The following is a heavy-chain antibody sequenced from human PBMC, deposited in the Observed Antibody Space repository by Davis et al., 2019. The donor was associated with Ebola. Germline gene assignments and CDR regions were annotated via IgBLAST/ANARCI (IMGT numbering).Heavy chain of an antibody. J-gene: IGHJ6*02. D-gene: IGHD3-16*02. Sequence: SETLSLTCTVSGGSISSYYWSWIRQPPGKGLEWIGEINHSGSTNYNPSLKSRVTISVDTSKNQFSLKLSSVTAADTAVYYCAREGHYDYIWGSYRNYGMDVWGQGTTVTVSS. V-gene: IGHV4-34*01. CDR3: AREGHYDYIWGSYRNYGMDV. CDR1: GGSISSYY. CDR2: INHSGST.